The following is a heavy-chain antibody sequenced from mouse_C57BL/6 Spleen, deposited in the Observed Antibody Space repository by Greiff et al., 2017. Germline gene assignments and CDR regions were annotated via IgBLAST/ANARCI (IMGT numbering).Heavy chain of an antibody. CDR2: IDPSDSYT. Sequence: VQLQQPGAELVMPGASVKLSCKASGYTFTSYWMHWVKQRPGQGLEWIGEIDPSDSYTNYNQKFKGKSTLTVDKSSSTAYMQLSSLTSEDSAVYYCARPLYGSSYFSYWYFDVWGTGTTVTVSS. CDR3: ARPLYGSSYFSYWYFDV. CDR1: GYTFTSYW. D-gene: IGHD1-1*01. V-gene: IGHV1-69*01. J-gene: IGHJ1*03.